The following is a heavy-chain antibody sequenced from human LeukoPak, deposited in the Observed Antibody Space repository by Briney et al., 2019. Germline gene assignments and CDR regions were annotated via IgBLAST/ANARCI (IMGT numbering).Heavy chain of an antibody. Sequence: SETLSLTYAVSGGSISSSNWWSLVRQPPGEGLEWIGKIYHSGSTNYNSSLKSRGTIAVDTSKHHFSLQLTAVAAADTAVYYCASGGHYCGGDCYPASLYYYYYMVLWGKGTTVTVPS. V-gene: IGHV4-4*02. J-gene: IGHJ6*03. CDR2: IYHSGST. CDR1: GGSISSSNW. D-gene: IGHD2-21*02. CDR3: ASGGHYCGGDCYPASLYYYYYMVL.